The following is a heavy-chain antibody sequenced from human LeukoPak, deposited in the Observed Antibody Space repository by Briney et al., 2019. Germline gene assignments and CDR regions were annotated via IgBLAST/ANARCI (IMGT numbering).Heavy chain of an antibody. J-gene: IGHJ4*02. CDR1: GYTFTGYY. V-gene: IGHV1-2*06. Sequence: ASVKVSCKASGYTFTGYYMHWVRQAPGQGLEWMGRINPNSGGTNYAQKFQGRVTMTRDTSISTAYMELSRLRSDDTAVYYCARGYCSSTSCYTVRGGYFDYWGQGTLVTVSS. D-gene: IGHD2-2*02. CDR2: INPNSGGT. CDR3: ARGYCSSTSCYTVRGGYFDY.